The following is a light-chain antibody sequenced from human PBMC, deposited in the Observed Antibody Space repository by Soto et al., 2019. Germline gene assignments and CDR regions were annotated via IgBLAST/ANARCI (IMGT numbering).Light chain of an antibody. Sequence: EIVLTQSPGTLSLSPGERATLSCRASQSVSSSYLAWYQQKPGQAPRLLIYGASSRATGIPDRFSGSGSGTDFTLTISSLQPEDFATYYCHQTSNIPFTFGGGTKVEIK. V-gene: IGKV3-20*01. CDR2: GAS. CDR3: HQTSNIPFT. J-gene: IGKJ4*01. CDR1: QSVSSSY.